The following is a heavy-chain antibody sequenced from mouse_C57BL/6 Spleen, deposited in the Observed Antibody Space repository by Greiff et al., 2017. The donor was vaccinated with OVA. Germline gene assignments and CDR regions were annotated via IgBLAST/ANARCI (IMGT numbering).Heavy chain of an antibody. V-gene: IGHV14-1*01. D-gene: IGHD1-1*01. CDR3: TVVATDYAMDY. CDR2: IDPEDGDT. Sequence: FQLQQSGAELVRPGASVKLSCTASGFNIKDYYMHWVKQRPEQGLEWIGRIDPEDGDTEYAPKFQGKATMTADTSSNTAYLQLSSLTSEDTAVYYCTVVATDYAMDYWGQGTSVTVSS. J-gene: IGHJ4*01. CDR1: GFNIKDYY.